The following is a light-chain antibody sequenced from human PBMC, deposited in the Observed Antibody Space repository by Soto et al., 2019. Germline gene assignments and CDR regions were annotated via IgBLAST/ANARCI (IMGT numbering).Light chain of an antibody. CDR1: QGISNR. V-gene: IGKV1-27*01. J-gene: IGKJ4*01. Sequence: DIQMTQSPSSLSASVGDRVSITCRASQGISNRLAWYQQKPGKVPKLLIYETSTLQSGVPSRFSGSGSGTDFTLTISSLQPEDVATYYCQTYNSAPPAGAFGGGTKVEIK. CDR2: ETS. CDR3: QTYNSAPPAGA.